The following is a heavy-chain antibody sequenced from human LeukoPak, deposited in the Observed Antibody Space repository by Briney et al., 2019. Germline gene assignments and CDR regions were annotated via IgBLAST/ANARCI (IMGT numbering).Heavy chain of an antibody. J-gene: IGHJ4*02. V-gene: IGHV3-23*01. D-gene: IGHD4-17*01. CDR2: ISGSGGST. CDR1: GFTFSNYA. CDR3: AKDLGGDHWDGGY. Sequence: GGSLRLSCAASGFTFSNYAMSWVRQAPGKGLEWVSVISGSGGSTYYADSVKGRFTISRDNSKDTMYLQMNSLRAEDTAVYWCAKDLGGDHWDGGYWGQGALVTVSS.